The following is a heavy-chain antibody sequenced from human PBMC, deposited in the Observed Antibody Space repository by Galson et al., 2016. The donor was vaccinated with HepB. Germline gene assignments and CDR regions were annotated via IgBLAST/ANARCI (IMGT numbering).Heavy chain of an antibody. CDR3: AKDRPAYSGSYWGYFDY. CDR2: ISYDETYK. V-gene: IGHV3-30*18. CDR1: GFTFSNLG. D-gene: IGHD1-26*01. Sequence: SLRLSCAASGFTFSNLGMHWVRQAPGKGLEWVAVISYDETYKYYADSVKGRFTISRDNSKNTPYLQMNSLRPEDTAVYYCAKDRPAYSGSYWGYFDYWGQGTLVTVSS. J-gene: IGHJ4*01.